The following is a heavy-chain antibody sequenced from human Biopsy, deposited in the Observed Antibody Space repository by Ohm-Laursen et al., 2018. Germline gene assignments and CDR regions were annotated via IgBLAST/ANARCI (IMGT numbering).Heavy chain of an antibody. V-gene: IGHV4-39*01. D-gene: IGHD3-22*01. Sequence: GTLSLTWTVSGGSISNNNYYWGWIRQPPGKGLEWIGSIFYRGSTHYKPSLKSRVNISVDTSKNQFSLELNSVTAADTAVYYCARDYDTSGYYYVSWGQGTLVTVSS. J-gene: IGHJ5*02. CDR1: GGSISNNNYY. CDR2: IFYRGST. CDR3: ARDYDTSGYYYVS.